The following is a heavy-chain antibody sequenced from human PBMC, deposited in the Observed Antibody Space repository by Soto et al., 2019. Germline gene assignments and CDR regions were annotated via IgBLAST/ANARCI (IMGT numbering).Heavy chain of an antibody. CDR3: AGIGEDVYYGMDV. V-gene: IGHV4-4*07. CDR1: NGSLNFYY. D-gene: IGHD2-21*01. J-gene: IGHJ6*02. Sequence: PSETLSLTCNVSNGSLNFYYWSWIRQPAGKGLEWIGRIYSRGDTNYNPSVKSRVTMSVDTSKNEFSLRLNSVTAADTAVYYCAGIGEDVYYGMDVWGQGTTVTVSS. CDR2: IYSRGDT.